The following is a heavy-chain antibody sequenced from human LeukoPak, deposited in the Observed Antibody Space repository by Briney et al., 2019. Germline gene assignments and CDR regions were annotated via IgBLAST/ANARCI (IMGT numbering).Heavy chain of an antibody. CDR1: GFTFDDYA. CDR3: ARGPSGYHNT. J-gene: IGHJ4*02. V-gene: IGHV3-48*01. CDR2: ISSRSHTI. Sequence: GGSLRLSCAASGFTFDDYAMHWVRQAPGKGLEWVSYISSRSHTIYYADSVKGRFTISRDNSKNTLYLQMNSLRAEDTAVYYCARGPSGYHNTGGQGTLVTVSS. D-gene: IGHD5-12*01.